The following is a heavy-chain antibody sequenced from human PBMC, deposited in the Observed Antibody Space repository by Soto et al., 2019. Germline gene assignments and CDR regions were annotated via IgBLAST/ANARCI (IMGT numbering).Heavy chain of an antibody. CDR3: AKVSRKGSAIDFDY. D-gene: IGHD3-10*01. CDR1: GYIFTSYY. CDR2: INPFDGST. V-gene: IGHV1-46*01. J-gene: IGHJ4*02. Sequence: ASVKVSCKASGYIFTSYYIHWVRQAPGQGPEWMGWINPFDGSTIFAQNFQGRVTMTTDTSTTTAYMELTSLRSEDTAIYYCAKVSRKGSAIDFDYWGQGTLVTVSS.